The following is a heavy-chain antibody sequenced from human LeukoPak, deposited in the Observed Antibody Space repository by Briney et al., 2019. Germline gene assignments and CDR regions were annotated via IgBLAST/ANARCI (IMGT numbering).Heavy chain of an antibody. Sequence: SETLSLTCTVSGGSISSSSYYWGWIRQPPGKGLEWIGSIYYSGSTYYSPSLKSRVTISVDTSKNQFSLKLSSVTAADTAVYYCARLGAAGITMIVVGPNDAFDIWGQGTMVTVSS. CDR3: ARLGAAGITMIVVGPNDAFDI. J-gene: IGHJ3*02. CDR2: IYYSGST. CDR1: GGSISSSSYY. D-gene: IGHD3-22*01. V-gene: IGHV4-39*01.